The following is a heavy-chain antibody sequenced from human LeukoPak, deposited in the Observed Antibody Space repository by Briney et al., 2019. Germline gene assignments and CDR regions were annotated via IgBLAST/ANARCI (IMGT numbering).Heavy chain of an antibody. CDR1: GFTFSSYE. CDR2: ISSSGSTI. V-gene: IGHV3-48*03. Sequence: GGSLGLSCAASGFTFSSYEMNWVRQAPGKGLEWVSYISSSGSTIYYADSVKGRFTISRDNAKNSLYLQMNSLRAEDSAVYYCARALSSDSGWYYFDFWGQGTLVTVSS. J-gene: IGHJ4*02. CDR3: ARALSSDSGWYYFDF. D-gene: IGHD6-19*01.